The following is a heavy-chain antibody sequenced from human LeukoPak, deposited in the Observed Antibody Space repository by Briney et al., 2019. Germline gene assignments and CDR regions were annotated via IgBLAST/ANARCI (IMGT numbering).Heavy chain of an antibody. Sequence: GASVKVSCKASGYTFTSYDINWVRQATGQGLEWMGWMNPNSGNTGYAQKFQGRVTMTRNTSISTAYMELSRLRSDDTAMYFCALSQSSYSIYEGPLDIWGQGTVVTVSS. J-gene: IGHJ3*02. CDR1: GYTFTSYD. V-gene: IGHV1-8*01. CDR2: MNPNSGNT. D-gene: IGHD4-11*01. CDR3: ALSQSSYSIYEGPLDI.